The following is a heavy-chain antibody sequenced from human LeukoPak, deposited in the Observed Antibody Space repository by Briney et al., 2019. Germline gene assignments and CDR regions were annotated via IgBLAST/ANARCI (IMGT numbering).Heavy chain of an antibody. J-gene: IGHJ5*02. CDR3: VRDSAHVVVVPAVFPPGLDNWFDP. D-gene: IGHD2-2*01. CDR2: ISGSGGST. CDR1: GFXFSSYA. V-gene: IGHV3-23*01. Sequence: GSLRLSCTASGFXFSSYAMSWVRQAPGKGLEWVSTISGSGGSTYYADSVKGRFTISRDNAKNSLYLQMNSLRTEDTAVYYCVRDSAHVVVVPAVFPPGLDNWFDPWGQGTLVTVSS.